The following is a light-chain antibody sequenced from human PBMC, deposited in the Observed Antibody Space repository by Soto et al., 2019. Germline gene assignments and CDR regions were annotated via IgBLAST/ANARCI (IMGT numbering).Light chain of an antibody. Sequence: EVMLTQSPGTLSLSPGERATLSCRASQSVSSNYLAWYQQKSGQAPRLLIYGASNRATGITDRFSGSGSGTDFTLTIRRLEPEDFAGYYCQQYDTSPRTFGQGTKVEFK. V-gene: IGKV3-20*01. CDR3: QQYDTSPRT. J-gene: IGKJ1*01. CDR1: QSVSSNY. CDR2: GAS.